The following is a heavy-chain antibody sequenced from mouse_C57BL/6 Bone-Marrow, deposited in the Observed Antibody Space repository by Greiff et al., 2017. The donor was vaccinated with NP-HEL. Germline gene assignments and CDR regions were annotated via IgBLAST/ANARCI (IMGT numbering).Heavy chain of an antibody. CDR1: GYTFTDYA. CDR2: ISTYYGDA. CDR3: ARESLGSSFAWFAY. J-gene: IGHJ3*01. D-gene: IGHD1-1*01. V-gene: IGHV1-67*01. Sequence: VKLMESGPELVRPGVSVKLSCKGSGYTFTDYAMHWVKQSHAKSLEWIGVISTYYGDASYNQKFKDKATMTVDKSSSTAYMELARLTSEDSAVYYCARESLGSSFAWFAYWGQGTLVTVSA.